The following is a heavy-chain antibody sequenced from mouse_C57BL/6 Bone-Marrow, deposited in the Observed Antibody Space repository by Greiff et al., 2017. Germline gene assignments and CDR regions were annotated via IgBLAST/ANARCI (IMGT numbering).Heavy chain of an antibody. CDR3: ARYGYPLAMDY. D-gene: IGHD2-2*01. J-gene: IGHJ4*01. CDR2: IHPNSGST. V-gene: IGHV1-64*01. CDR1: GYTFTSYW. Sequence: QVQLQQPGAELVKPGASVKLSCKASGYTFTSYWMHWVKQRPGQGLEWIGMIHPNSGSTNYNEKFKSKATLTVDKSSSTAYMQFSSLTSEDSAVYYCARYGYPLAMDYWGQGTSVTVSS.